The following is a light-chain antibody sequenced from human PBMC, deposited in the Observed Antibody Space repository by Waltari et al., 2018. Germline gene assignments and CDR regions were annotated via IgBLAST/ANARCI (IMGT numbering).Light chain of an antibody. CDR1: QGINNY. Sequence: IQFTQSPSSLSASVGDRVTITCRASQGINNYLAWYQQKPGKAPKLLIYAASTLQSGVPSRFSVSASGTDFTLTISSLQPEDFASYYCQQLNSYQWTFGQGTKVEVK. CDR2: AAS. CDR3: QQLNSYQWT. J-gene: IGKJ1*01. V-gene: IGKV1-9*01.